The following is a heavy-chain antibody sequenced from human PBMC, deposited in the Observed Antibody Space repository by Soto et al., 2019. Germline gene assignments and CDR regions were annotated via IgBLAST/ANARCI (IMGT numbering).Heavy chain of an antibody. CDR2: IDPSDSYT. CDR3: ARQGSNGAYYYYCMDV. D-gene: IGHD2-8*01. V-gene: IGHV5-10-1*01. CDR1: GYSFTSYW. J-gene: IGHJ6*02. Sequence: CLKISCKGSGYSFTSYWISWVRQMPGKGLEWMGRIDPSDSYTNYSPSFQGHVTISADKSISTAYLQWSSLKASDTAMYYCARQGSNGAYYYYCMDVWGQGTTVTVSS.